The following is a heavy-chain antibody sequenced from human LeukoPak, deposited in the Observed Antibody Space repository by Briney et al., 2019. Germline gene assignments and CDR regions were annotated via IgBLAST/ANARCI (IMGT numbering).Heavy chain of an antibody. CDR1: GLTLSSYG. V-gene: IGHV3-23*01. D-gene: IGHD1-1*01. CDR2: ISGSGGST. CDR3: AKASNTWNYFDY. J-gene: IGHJ4*02. Sequence: PGGSLRLSCAASGLTLSSYGMSWVRQAPGKGLEWVSAISGSGGSTYYADSVKGRFTISRDNSKNTLSLQMNSLRAEDTAIYYCAKASNTWNYFDYWGQGTLVTVSS.